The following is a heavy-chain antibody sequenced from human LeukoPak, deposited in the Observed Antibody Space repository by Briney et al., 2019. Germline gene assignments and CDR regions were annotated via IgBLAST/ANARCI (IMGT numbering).Heavy chain of an antibody. CDR3: AKGYGSSWSFFDY. CDR1: GFTFRSYG. V-gene: IGHV3-23*01. Sequence: GGSLRLSCVASGFTFRSYGMIRVRQAPGKGLEWVSSLSSGDSTYYADSVKGRFTISRDNSKNTLYLQLNSLRAEDTAVYYCAKGYGSSWSFFDYWGQGTLVTVSP. CDR2: LSSGDST. D-gene: IGHD6-13*01. J-gene: IGHJ4*02.